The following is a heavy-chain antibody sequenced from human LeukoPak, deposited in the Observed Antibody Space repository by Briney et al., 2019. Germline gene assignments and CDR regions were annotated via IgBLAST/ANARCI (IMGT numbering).Heavy chain of an antibody. CDR3: AKDSIAAAGNVNYFDY. CDR1: GFTFSTYA. J-gene: IGHJ4*02. D-gene: IGHD6-13*01. Sequence: PGGSRRLSCAASGFTFSTYAMSWVRQAPGKGLEWVSAISGGGTGTYYADSAKGRFTISRDNSKNTLYLQMKRLRAEDTAVYHCAKDSIAAAGNVNYFDYWGQGTLVTVSS. V-gene: IGHV3-23*01. CDR2: ISGGGTGT.